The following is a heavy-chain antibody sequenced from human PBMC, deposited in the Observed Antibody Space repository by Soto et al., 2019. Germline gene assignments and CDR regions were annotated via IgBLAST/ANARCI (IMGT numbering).Heavy chain of an antibody. V-gene: IGHV3-33*01. J-gene: IGHJ4*02. CDR1: GFIFDTYG. CDR2: IWSDGSNE. Sequence: GGSLRLSCEASGFIFDTYGMHWVRQAPGKGLEWVAVIWSDGSNEYYADSVECRFTISRDNSKNTVYLQMNSMRVEDTAVYYCARDAMTTPPYWGQGTLVTVSS. D-gene: IGHD2-2*01. CDR3: ARDAMTTPPY.